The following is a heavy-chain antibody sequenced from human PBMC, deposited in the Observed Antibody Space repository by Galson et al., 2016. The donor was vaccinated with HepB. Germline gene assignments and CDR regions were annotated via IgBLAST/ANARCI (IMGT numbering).Heavy chain of an antibody. J-gene: IGHJ6*02. V-gene: IGHV3-30*04. CDR3: ARAFDFWSGYQYHYHGMDV. D-gene: IGHD3-3*01. CDR1: GFTFSTFS. Sequence: SLRLSCAASGFTFSTFSMHWVRQAPGKGLEWVAVISFDVNKEYYADSVKGRFTISRDNSKNTVYLQMNSLRAEDTAMYFCARAFDFWSGYQYHYHGMDVWGQGTTVTVSS. CDR2: ISFDVNKE.